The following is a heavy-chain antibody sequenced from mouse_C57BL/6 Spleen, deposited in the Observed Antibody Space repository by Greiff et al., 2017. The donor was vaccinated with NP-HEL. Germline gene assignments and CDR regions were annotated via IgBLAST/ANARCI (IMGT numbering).Heavy chain of an antibody. CDR2: ISSGGDYI. V-gene: IGHV5-9-1*02. D-gene: IGHD1-2*01. CDR3: TRDGDGDPYYYAMDY. CDR1: GFTFSSYA. Sequence: EVQRVESGEGLVKPGGSLKLSCAASGFTFSSYAMSWVRQTPEKRLEWVAYISSGGDYIYYADTVKGRFTISRDNARNTLYLQMSSLKSEDTAMYYCTRDGDGDPYYYAMDYWGQGTSVTVSS. J-gene: IGHJ4*01.